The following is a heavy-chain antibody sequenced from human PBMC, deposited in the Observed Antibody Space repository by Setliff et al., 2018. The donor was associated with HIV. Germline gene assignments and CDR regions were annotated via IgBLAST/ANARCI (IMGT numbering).Heavy chain of an antibody. Sequence: SETLSLTCAVSGGSISSNWWSWVRQSPGKGLEWIGEIYHSGSTHYNPSLQSRVTISVDKSKSQFSLKLNSVTAADTAVYYCARLRVEGVMGAFDIWGQGTMVTVSS. CDR3: ARLRVEGVMGAFDI. D-gene: IGHD2-15*01. CDR2: IYHSGST. J-gene: IGHJ3*02. CDR1: GGSISSNW. V-gene: IGHV4-4*02.